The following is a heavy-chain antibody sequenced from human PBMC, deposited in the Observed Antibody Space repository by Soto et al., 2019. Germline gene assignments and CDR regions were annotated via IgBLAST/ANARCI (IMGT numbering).Heavy chain of an antibody. V-gene: IGHV3-21*01. J-gene: IGHJ4*02. CDR3: ARDLITMVRGVTYYFDY. CDR1: GFTFSSYS. CDR2: ISSSSSYI. D-gene: IGHD3-10*01. Sequence: GGSLRLSCAASGFTFSSYSMNWVRQAPGKGLEWVSSISSSSSYIYYADSVKGRFTISRDNAKNSLYLQMNSLRAEDTAVYYCARDLITMVRGVTYYFDYWGQGTLVTVSS.